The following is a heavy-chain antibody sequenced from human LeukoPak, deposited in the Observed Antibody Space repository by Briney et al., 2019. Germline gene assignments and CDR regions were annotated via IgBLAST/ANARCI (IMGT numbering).Heavy chain of an antibody. CDR1: GYTFTGYY. Sequence: ASVKVSCKASGYTFTGYYIHWVRQAPGQGLEWMGWINPNNGGTNYAQKFQGRVTMTRDTSISTAYMELSRLRSDDTAVYYCARGVGATEFDYWGQGTLVTVSS. J-gene: IGHJ4*02. CDR2: INPNNGGT. CDR3: ARGVGATEFDY. D-gene: IGHD1-26*01. V-gene: IGHV1-2*02.